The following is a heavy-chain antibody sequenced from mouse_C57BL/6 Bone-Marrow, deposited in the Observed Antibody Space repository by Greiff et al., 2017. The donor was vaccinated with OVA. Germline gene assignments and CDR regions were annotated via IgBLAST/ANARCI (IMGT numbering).Heavy chain of an antibody. CDR2: IYWDDDK. Sequence: QVTLKVSGPGLLQSSQTLSLTCSFSGFSLSTSGMGVSWIRQPSGKGLEWLANIYWDDDKRYNPSLKSRLTISKDTSRNQLFLKITSVDTADTATYSCARRGTGTGVYYVDYWGRGTTLTVTS. CDR3: ARRGTGTGVYYVDY. D-gene: IGHD4-1*01. CDR1: GFSLSTSGMG. V-gene: IGHV8-12*01. J-gene: IGHJ2*01.